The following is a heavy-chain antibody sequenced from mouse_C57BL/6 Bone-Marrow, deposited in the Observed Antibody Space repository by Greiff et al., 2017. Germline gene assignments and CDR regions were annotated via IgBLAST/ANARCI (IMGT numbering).Heavy chain of an antibody. CDR1: GFNIKNTY. CDR2: IDPANGNT. CDR3: ASRGLTGPWFAY. V-gene: IGHV14-3*01. D-gene: IGHD4-1*01. J-gene: IGHJ3*01. Sequence: EVQGVESVAELVRPGASVKLSCTASGFNIKNTYMHWVKQRPEQGLEWIGRIDPANGNTKYAPKFKGKATITADTSSNTAYLQLSSLTSEDTAIYYCASRGLTGPWFAYWGQGTLVTVSA.